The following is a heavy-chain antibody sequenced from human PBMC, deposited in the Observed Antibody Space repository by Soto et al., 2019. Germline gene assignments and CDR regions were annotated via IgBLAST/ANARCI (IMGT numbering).Heavy chain of an antibody. CDR2: IYYSGST. CDR3: ARDRPLLNWFDP. CDR1: GGSISSGGYY. V-gene: IGHV4-31*03. J-gene: IGHJ5*02. Sequence: SETLSLTCTVSGGSISSGGYYWSWIRQHPGKGLEWIGYIYYSGSTYYNPSLKSRVTISVDTSKNQFSLKLSSVTAADTAVYYCARDRPLLNWFDPWGQGTLVTVSS.